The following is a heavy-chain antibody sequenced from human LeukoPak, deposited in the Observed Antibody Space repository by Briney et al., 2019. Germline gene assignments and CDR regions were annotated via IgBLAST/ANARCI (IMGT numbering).Heavy chain of an antibody. V-gene: IGHV3-23*01. CDR3: AKDHRHAVAGNFGY. CDR1: GFTFSSYS. D-gene: IGHD6-19*01. Sequence: GGSLRLSCAASGFTFSSYSMNWVRQAPGKGLEWVSAISGSGGSTYYADSVKGRFTISRDNSKNTLYLQMNSLRAEDTAVYYCAKDHRHAVAGNFGYWGQGTLVTVSS. CDR2: ISGSGGST. J-gene: IGHJ4*02.